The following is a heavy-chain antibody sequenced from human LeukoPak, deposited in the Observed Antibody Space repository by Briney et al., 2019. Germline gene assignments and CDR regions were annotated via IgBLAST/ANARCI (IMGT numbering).Heavy chain of an antibody. CDR3: ARDRAPRARIGGMDV. CDR2: ISESSSHT. D-gene: IGHD5-12*01. V-gene: IGHV3-21*06. Sequence: GGSLRLSCADSRFIFSGYRMTWVRQAPGKGLEWVSYISESSSHTYYAASVKGRFTISRDNAKNSLYLQMNSLRADDTGIYYCARDRAPRARIGGMDVWGQGTTVIVSS. J-gene: IGHJ6*02. CDR1: RFIFSGYR.